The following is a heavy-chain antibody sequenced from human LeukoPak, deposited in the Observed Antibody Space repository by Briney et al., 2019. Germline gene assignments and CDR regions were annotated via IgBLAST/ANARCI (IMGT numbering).Heavy chain of an antibody. CDR1: GFTFSNAW. V-gene: IGHV3-11*06. CDR3: ARDYKYAFDN. J-gene: IGHJ4*02. Sequence: GGSLRLSCAASGFTFSNAWMSWVRQAPGKGLEWISYIGISSGNTYYADSVKGRFTISGDKARDSLYLQMNSLRVEDTAVYYCARDYKYAFDNWGQGTLVTVSS. D-gene: IGHD5-24*01. CDR2: IGISSGNT.